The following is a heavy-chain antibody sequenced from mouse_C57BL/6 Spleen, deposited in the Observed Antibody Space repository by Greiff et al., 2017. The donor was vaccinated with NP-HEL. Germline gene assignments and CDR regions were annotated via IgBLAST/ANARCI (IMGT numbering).Heavy chain of an antibody. V-gene: IGHV5-17*01. J-gene: IGHJ3*01. CDR2: ISSGSSTI. CDR1: GFTFSDYG. Sequence: EVKLMESGGGLVKPGGSLKLSCAASGFTFSDYGMHWVRQAPEKGLEWVAYISSGSSTIYYADTVKGRFTIPRDNAKNTLFLQMTSLRSEDTAMYYCAPSYYSNPFAYWGQGTLVTVSA. CDR3: APSYYSNPFAY. D-gene: IGHD2-5*01.